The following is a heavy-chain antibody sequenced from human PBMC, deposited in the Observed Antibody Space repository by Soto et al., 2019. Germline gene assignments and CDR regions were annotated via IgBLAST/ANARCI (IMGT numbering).Heavy chain of an antibody. D-gene: IGHD6-19*01. CDR3: TTDFGGYSSGWYVYYYHYGMDV. CDR1: GFTFSNAW. J-gene: IGHJ6*02. V-gene: IGHV3-15*01. Sequence: SLRRSCAASGFTFSNAWMSWVRQAPGKGLEWVGRIKSKTDGGTTDYAAPVKGRFTISRDDSKNTLYLQMNSLKTEDTAVYYCTTDFGGYSSGWYVYYYHYGMDVWGQGTTVTVSS. CDR2: IKSKTDGGTT.